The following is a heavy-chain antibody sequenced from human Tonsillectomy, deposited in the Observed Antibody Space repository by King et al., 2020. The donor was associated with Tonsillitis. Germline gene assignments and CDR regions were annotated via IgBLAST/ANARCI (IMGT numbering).Heavy chain of an antibody. CDR3: AKEPYDTSGYYSDY. D-gene: IGHD3-22*01. CDR1: GLTFSSYA. V-gene: IGHV3-23*04. CDR2: ISSSGGIT. J-gene: IGHJ4*02. Sequence: VQLVESGGGLVQPGGSLRLSCAASGLTFSSYAMCWVRQAPGKGLDWVSVISSSGGITYYADSVKGRCTISRDNSKKTLYLQMNSLRAEDTAVYYCAKEPYDTSGYYSDYWGQGTLVTVSS.